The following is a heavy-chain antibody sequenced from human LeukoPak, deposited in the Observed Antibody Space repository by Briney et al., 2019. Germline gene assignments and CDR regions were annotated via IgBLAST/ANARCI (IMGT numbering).Heavy chain of an antibody. J-gene: IGHJ3*02. CDR1: GFTFDDYA. D-gene: IGHD6-19*01. V-gene: IGHV3-9*03. CDR3: TKDRSHNFDDHRGSGFHI. CDR2: INWNSRTA. Sequence: PGRPLTLSCAASGFTFDDYAMHWVRQAPGKGLEWVSGINWNSRTADYADSVKGRFTISRDNAKNSLYLQMDSLRSEDMALYYCTKDRSHNFDDHRGSGFHIWGQGTMVIVSS.